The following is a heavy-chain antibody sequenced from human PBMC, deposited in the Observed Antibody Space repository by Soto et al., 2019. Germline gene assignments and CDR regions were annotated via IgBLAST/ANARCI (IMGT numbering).Heavy chain of an antibody. J-gene: IGHJ6*02. CDR1: GFTFDDYA. D-gene: IGHD5-18*01. Sequence: EVQLVESGGGLVQPGRSLRLSCAASGFTFDDYAMHWVRQAPGKGLEWVSGIPWNSGSIAYADSVKGRFTISRDNAKNSLYLQMNSLRAEDTVLYYCAKELTSARTVMAPYYYYGMDVWGQGTTVTVSS. CDR3: AKELTSARTVMAPYYYYGMDV. CDR2: IPWNSGSI. V-gene: IGHV3-9*01.